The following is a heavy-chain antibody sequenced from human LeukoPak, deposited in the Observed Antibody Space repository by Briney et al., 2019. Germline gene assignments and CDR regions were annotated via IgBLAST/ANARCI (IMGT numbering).Heavy chain of an antibody. Sequence: GASVKVSCKASGYTFTSYYMHWVRRAPGQGLEWMGVINLSSGSTTYSQKFQVRVTMTRDTSTSTVYMELSSLISEDTAVYYCARDLIAVTGFIDYWGQGTLVTVSS. J-gene: IGHJ4*02. CDR2: INLSSGST. CDR1: GYTFTSYY. V-gene: IGHV1-46*01. D-gene: IGHD6-19*01. CDR3: ARDLIAVTGFIDY.